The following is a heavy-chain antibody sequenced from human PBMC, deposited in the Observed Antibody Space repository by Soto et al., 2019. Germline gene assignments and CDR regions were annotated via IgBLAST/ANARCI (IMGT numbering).Heavy chain of an antibody. CDR1: GFTFSSYS. J-gene: IGHJ3*02. CDR3: ARGCGGGSCYLPAFEI. V-gene: IGHV3-48*01. Sequence: PGGSLRLSCAASGFTFSSYSMNWVRQAPGKGLEWVSYISSSSSTIYYADSVKGRFTISRDNAKNSLYLQMNSLRAEDTAVFFCARGCGGGSCYLPAFEIWGKGTRATV. D-gene: IGHD2-15*01. CDR2: ISSSSSTI.